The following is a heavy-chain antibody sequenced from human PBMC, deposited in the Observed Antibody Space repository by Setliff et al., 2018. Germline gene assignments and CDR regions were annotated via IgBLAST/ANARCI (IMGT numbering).Heavy chain of an antibody. Sequence: RASVKVSCKASGYTLTKYYMHWVRQAPGQGLEWMGIINPSGGLSRYAQKFQGRVTMTRDTSTSTVYMELRSLRTEDTAVYYCARDSPEMVAPPAAHCFDPWGQGTLVTVSS. CDR3: ARDSPEMVAPPAAHCFDP. D-gene: IGHD2-15*01. V-gene: IGHV1-46*01. J-gene: IGHJ5*02. CDR2: INPSGGLS. CDR1: GYTLTKYY.